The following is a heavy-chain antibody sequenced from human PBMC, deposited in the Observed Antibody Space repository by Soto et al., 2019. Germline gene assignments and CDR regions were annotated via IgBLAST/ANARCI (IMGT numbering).Heavy chain of an antibody. CDR3: ARDLGAGSALHYYHVDV. Sequence: GGSLRLSCAASVLRFSNYGIHWVRQSPGQGLEWAAAISSDERNKYYSDSVKGRFTISRDNSKNTLFLQMNSLRGEDTAIYYCARDLGAGSALHYYHVDVWGQGTTVTVSS. CDR2: ISSDERNK. D-gene: IGHD3-10*01. V-gene: IGHV3-30*03. J-gene: IGHJ6*02. CDR1: VLRFSNYG.